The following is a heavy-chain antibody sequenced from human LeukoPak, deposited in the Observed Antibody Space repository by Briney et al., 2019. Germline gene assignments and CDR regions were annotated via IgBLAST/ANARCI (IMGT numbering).Heavy chain of an antibody. J-gene: IGHJ4*02. V-gene: IGHV4-61*02. CDR3: ARETEGYCTNGVCYSYSYYFDY. D-gene: IGHD2-8*01. Sequence: SETLSLTCTVSGGSISSGSYYWSWIRQPAGKGLEWIGRIYTSGSTNYNPSLKSRATISVDTSKNQFSLKLSSVTAADTAVYYCARETEGYCTNGVCYSYSYYFDYWGQGTLVTVSS. CDR2: IYTSGST. CDR1: GGSISSGSYY.